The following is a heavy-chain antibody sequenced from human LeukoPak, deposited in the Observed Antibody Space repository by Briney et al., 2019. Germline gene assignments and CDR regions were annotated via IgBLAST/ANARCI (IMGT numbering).Heavy chain of an antibody. J-gene: IGHJ4*02. CDR2: INAGNGNT. D-gene: IGHD3-10*01. CDR1: GYTFTSYA. Sequence: ASVKVSCKASGYTFTSYAMHWVRQAPGQRLEWMGWINAGNGNTKYSQKFQGRVTITRDTSASTAYMELSSLRSEDTAVYYCATGGWNYYGSGSYYDYWGQGTLVTVSS. CDR3: ATGGWNYYGSGSYYDY. V-gene: IGHV1-3*01.